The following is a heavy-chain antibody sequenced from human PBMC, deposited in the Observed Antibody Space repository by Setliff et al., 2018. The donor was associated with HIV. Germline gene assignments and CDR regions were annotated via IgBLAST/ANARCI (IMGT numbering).Heavy chain of an antibody. J-gene: IGHJ4*02. D-gene: IGHD2-2*01. CDR1: GFTLSSFW. Sequence: PGGSLRLSCAASGFTLSSFWMSWVRQAPGKGLEWVANIKQDGSEKYYVDSVKGRFTISRDNAKNSLYLQMNSLRAEDTAVYYCVRDGGSTSWGQGILVTVSS. CDR2: IKQDGSEK. CDR3: VRDGGSTS. V-gene: IGHV3-7*01.